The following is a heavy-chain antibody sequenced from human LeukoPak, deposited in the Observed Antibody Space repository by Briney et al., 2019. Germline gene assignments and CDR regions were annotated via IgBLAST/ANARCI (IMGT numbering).Heavy chain of an antibody. CDR3: AKSSSGEHISRGMDV. V-gene: IGHV3-30*18. CDR2: ISYDGSNK. J-gene: IGHJ6*02. D-gene: IGHD3-10*01. CDR1: GFTFSSYA. Sequence: GGSLRLSCAASGFTFSSYAMSWVRQAPGKGLEWVAVISYDGSNKYYADSVKGRFTISRDNSKNTLYLQMNSLRAEDTAVYYCAKSSSGEHISRGMDVWGQGTTVTVSS.